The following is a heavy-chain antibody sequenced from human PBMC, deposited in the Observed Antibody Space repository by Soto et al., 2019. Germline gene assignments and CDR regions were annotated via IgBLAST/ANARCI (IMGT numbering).Heavy chain of an antibody. CDR3: ARGRFLEWLSTTNNWFDP. CDR2: IYYSGST. CDR1: GGSISSGGYY. D-gene: IGHD3-3*01. V-gene: IGHV4-31*03. Sequence: SETLSLTCTVSGGSISSGGYYWSWIRQHPGKGLEWIGYIYYSGSTYYNPSLKSRVTISVDTSKNQFSLKLSSVTAADTAVYYCARGRFLEWLSTTNNWFDPWGQGTLVTVSS. J-gene: IGHJ5*02.